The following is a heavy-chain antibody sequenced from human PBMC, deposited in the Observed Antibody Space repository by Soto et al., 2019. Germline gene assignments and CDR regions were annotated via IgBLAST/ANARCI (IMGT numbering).Heavy chain of an antibody. Sequence: QVQLQESGPGLVKPSGTLSLTCAVSGGSISSSNWWSWVRQPPGKGLEWIGAIYHSGSTNYNPSLKSGVTLSVDKSNNQFSLKLSSVTAADTAVYYCARGSQAVAGTRGYYYYDGMDVWGQGTTVTVSS. D-gene: IGHD6-19*01. V-gene: IGHV4-4*02. CDR2: IYHSGST. J-gene: IGHJ6*02. CDR3: ARGSQAVAGTRGYYYYDGMDV. CDR1: GGSISSSNW.